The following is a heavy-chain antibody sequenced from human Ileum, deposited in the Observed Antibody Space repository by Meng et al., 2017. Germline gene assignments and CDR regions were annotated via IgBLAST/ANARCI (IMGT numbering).Heavy chain of an antibody. CDR2: IFQSGRT. CDR1: GTW. D-gene: IGHD3-22*01. CDR3: ATSNDRDVYYLGY. J-gene: IGHJ4*02. Sequence: VQLQGSGPRLVKPSGTLSLTCAVSGTWWSGVRQPPGKGLEWIGEIFQSGRTNYNPSLKSRVTISIDKSKSQISLQLSAVTAADTAVYSCATSNDRDVYYLGYWGQGTLVTVSS. V-gene: IGHV4-4*02.